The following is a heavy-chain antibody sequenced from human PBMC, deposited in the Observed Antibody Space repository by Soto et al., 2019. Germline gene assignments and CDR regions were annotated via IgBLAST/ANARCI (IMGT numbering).Heavy chain of an antibody. Sequence: GGSLRLSCAASGFTFSSYAMHWVRQAPGKGLEWVAVISYDGSNKYYADSVKGRFTISRDNSKNTLYLQMNSLRAEDTAVYYCARGSMTTVYYFDYWGQGTLVTVSS. CDR1: GFTFSSYA. CDR2: ISYDGSNK. D-gene: IGHD4-17*01. CDR3: ARGSMTTVYYFDY. V-gene: IGHV3-30-3*01. J-gene: IGHJ4*02.